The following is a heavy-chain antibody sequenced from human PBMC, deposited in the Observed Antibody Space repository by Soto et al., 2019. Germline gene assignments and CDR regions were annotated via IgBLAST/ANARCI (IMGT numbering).Heavy chain of an antibody. Sequence: GASVKVSCKVSGYTLTELSMHWVRQAPGKGLEWMGGFDPEDGETIYAQKFQGRVTMTEDTSTDTAYMELSSLRSEDTAVYYCATVAAEWEPQYYFDYWGQGTLVTVSS. V-gene: IGHV1-24*01. J-gene: IGHJ4*02. D-gene: IGHD1-26*01. CDR2: FDPEDGET. CDR1: GYTLTELS. CDR3: ATVAAEWEPQYYFDY.